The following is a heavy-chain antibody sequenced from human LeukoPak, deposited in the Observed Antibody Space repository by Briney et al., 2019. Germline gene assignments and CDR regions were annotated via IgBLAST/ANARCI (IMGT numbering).Heavy chain of an antibody. CDR2: IYYSGST. Sequence: PSETLSLTCTVSGGSISSYYWSWIRQPPGKGLEWIGHIYYSGSTNYNPSLKSRVTISVDTSKNQFSLKLSSVTAADTAVYYCARSLYYYGSDSFDIWGQGTMVTVSS. D-gene: IGHD3-10*01. CDR1: GGSISSYY. J-gene: IGHJ3*02. CDR3: ARSLYYYGSDSFDI. V-gene: IGHV4-59*01.